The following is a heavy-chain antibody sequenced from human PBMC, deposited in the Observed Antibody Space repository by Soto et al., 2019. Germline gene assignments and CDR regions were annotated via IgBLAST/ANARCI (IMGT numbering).Heavy chain of an antibody. V-gene: IGHV3-33*08. CDR3: ARGFRGGDADWLDL. Sequence: SLRLSCAASGFTFSDYAMHWVRQAPGKGLGWVAVIWYDGSNKYYADSVKGRFTISRDNSKNTLYLQMNSLRSEDTAVYYCARGFRGGDADWLDLWGQGTLVTVSS. CDR1: GFTFSDYA. J-gene: IGHJ5*02. D-gene: IGHD2-21*02. CDR2: IWYDGSNK.